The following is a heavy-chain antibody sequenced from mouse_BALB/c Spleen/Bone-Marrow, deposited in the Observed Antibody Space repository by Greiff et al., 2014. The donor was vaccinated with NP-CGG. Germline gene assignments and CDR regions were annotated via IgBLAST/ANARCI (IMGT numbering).Heavy chain of an antibody. CDR1: GFTFSSYG. J-gene: IGHJ3*01. CDR3: ARPYDFGAWFAY. D-gene: IGHD2-4*01. V-gene: IGHV5-6*02. Sequence: EVKLVESGGDLVKPGGSLKLSCAASGFTFSSYGMSWVRQTPDKRLEWVATISSGGSYTYYPDSVKGRFTISRDNVKNTLYLQMSSLKSEDTAMYYCARPYDFGAWFAYWGQGTLVTVSA. CDR2: ISSGGSYT.